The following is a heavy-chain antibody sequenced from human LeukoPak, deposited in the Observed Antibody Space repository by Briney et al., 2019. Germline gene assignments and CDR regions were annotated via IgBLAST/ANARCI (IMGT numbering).Heavy chain of an antibody. CDR3: ASSVGSTDY. CDR2: INHRGST. CDR1: GFTFGDYG. D-gene: IGHD1-26*01. Sequence: PGGSLRLSCTGSGFTFGDYGMSWVRQSPGKGLEWIGEINHRGSTNHNPSLKSRVTLSVDTSKHQFSLKLTSVTAADAAVYYCASSVGSTDYWGQGTLVTVPS. V-gene: IGHV4-34*01. J-gene: IGHJ4*02.